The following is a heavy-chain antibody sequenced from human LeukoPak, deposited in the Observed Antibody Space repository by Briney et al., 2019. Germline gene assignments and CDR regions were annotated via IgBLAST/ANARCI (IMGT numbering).Heavy chain of an antibody. CDR3: AKDVRVGGGGMDV. CDR1: GFTFTTYA. V-gene: IGHV3-23*01. Sequence: PGGSLRLSCAASGFTFTTYAMNWVRQAPGKGLEWVSLISSSGDNTHYADSVKGRFTISRDNSKNTVSLQMNSLRGEDTAVYHCAKDVRVGGGGMDVWGQGTPVTVSS. CDR2: ISSSGDNT. D-gene: IGHD1-26*01. J-gene: IGHJ6*02.